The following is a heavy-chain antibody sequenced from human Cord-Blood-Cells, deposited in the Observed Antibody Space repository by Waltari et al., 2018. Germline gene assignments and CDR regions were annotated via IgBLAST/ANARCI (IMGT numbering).Heavy chain of an antibody. CDR1: GFSRSTSGVG. V-gene: IGHV2-5*02. J-gene: IGHJ3*01. Sequence: ITFTESGPTLVKPTQTLTLTCPSSGFSRSTSGVGVGWFRQPPGKALEWVALIYCDDGKRYRPSMKRKVPIPHDHSKIQVVVIMTNKHPVDTGKYYCAHRRYECPEAFDLRGQGTMVNVSS. CDR3: AHRRYECPEAFDL. D-gene: IGHD1-20*01. CDR2: IYCDDGK.